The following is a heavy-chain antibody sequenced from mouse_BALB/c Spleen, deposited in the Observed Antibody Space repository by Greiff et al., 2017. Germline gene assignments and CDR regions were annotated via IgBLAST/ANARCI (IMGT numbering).Heavy chain of an antibody. V-gene: IGHV3-2*02. CDR3: AREDGYDASPFAY. D-gene: IGHD2-2*01. J-gene: IGHJ3*01. Sequence: EVKLQESGPGLVKPSQSLSLTCTVTGYSITSDYAWNWIRQFPGNKLEWMGYISYSGSTSYNPSLKSRISITRDTSKNQFFLQLNSVTTEDTATYYCAREDGYDASPFAYWGQGTLVTVSA. CDR1: GYSITSDYA. CDR2: ISYSGST.